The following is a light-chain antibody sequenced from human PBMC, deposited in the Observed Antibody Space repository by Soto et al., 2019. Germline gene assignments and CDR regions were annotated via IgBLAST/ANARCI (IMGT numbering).Light chain of an antibody. CDR2: VGTGGIVG. Sequence: QSVLTQPPSASASLGASVTLTCTLSSGYSNYKVDWYQQRPGKGPRFVMRVGTGGIVGSKGDGIPDRFSVLGSGLNRYLTSKNIQEEDESDYHCGADHGSGSNFLRVFGGGTKLTVL. CDR1: SGYSNYK. J-gene: IGLJ2*01. V-gene: IGLV9-49*01. CDR3: GADHGSGSNFLRV.